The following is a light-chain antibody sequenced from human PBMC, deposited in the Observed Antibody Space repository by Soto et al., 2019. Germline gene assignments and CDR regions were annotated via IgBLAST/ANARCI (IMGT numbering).Light chain of an antibody. J-gene: IGKJ4*01. CDR1: QSISSR. Sequence: DIQMTQSPSTLSAFLGDRVTITCVASQSISSRLAWYQQKPGKAPKFLIYDASCLESGVPSSFSGSGSGTQFTLTISGLQADDSETYYCQQFNSYPLTFGGGTKVDIK. CDR2: DAS. CDR3: QQFNSYPLT. V-gene: IGKV1-5*01.